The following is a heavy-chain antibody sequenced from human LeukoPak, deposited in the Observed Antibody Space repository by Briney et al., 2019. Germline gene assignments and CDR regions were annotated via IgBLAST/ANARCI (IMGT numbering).Heavy chain of an antibody. Sequence: ASVKVSCKASGYTFTGYYMHWVRQAPGQGLEWMGWINPNSGGTNYAQKFQGRVTMTRDTSISTAYMELSRLRSDDTAVYYCARDEDTVMALGYFDYWGQGTLVTVSS. CDR3: ARDEDTVMALGYFDY. CDR1: GYTFTGYY. V-gene: IGHV1-2*02. J-gene: IGHJ4*02. D-gene: IGHD5-18*01. CDR2: INPNSGGT.